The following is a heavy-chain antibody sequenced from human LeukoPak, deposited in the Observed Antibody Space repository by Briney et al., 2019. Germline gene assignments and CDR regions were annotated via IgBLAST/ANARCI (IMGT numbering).Heavy chain of an antibody. D-gene: IGHD2-15*01. CDR1: GGSISSGGYS. Sequence: PSETLSLTYAVSGGSISSGGYSWSWIRQPPGKGLEWIGYIYHSGSTYYNPSLKSRVTISEDRSKNQFSLKLSSVTAADTAVYYCARVKVAEYGMDVWGKGTTVTVSS. V-gene: IGHV4-30-2*01. CDR3: ARVKVAEYGMDV. CDR2: IYHSGST. J-gene: IGHJ6*04.